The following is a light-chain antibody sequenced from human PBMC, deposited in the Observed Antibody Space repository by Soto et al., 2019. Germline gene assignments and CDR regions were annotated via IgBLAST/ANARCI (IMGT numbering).Light chain of an antibody. CDR1: QSISSY. V-gene: IGKV1-6*01. J-gene: IGKJ1*01. Sequence: IQMTQSPSSLSASVGDRVTITCRASQSISSYLNWYQQKPGKAPKLLIYAASNLQSGVPSRFSGGGSGTDFTLTISSLQADDFATYYCLQHFNFSWTFGQGTKVETK. CDR2: AAS. CDR3: LQHFNFSWT.